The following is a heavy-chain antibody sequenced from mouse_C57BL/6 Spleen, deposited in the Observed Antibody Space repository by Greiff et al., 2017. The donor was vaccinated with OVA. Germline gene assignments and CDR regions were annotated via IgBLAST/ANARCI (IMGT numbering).Heavy chain of an antibody. CDR1: AYTFTSYW. D-gene: IGHD1-1*01. CDR3: AGITTVVADY. V-gene: IGHV1-69*01. Sequence: QVQLQQPVAELLMPGASVKLSCQASAYTFTSYWMPWVKQRPGPGLEWIEEIDPSDSYPNYTQQFQGKSTLTVDKSSSTAYMQRSSLTSEDSAGYYCAGITTVVADYWGQGTTLTVSS. J-gene: IGHJ2*01. CDR2: IDPSDSYP.